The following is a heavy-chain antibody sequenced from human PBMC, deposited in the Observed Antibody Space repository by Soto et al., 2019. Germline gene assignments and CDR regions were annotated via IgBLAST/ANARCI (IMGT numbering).Heavy chain of an antibody. CDR1: GSTFTSYG. J-gene: IGHJ4*02. Sequence: ASVKTFCKVSGSTFTSYGISWVRQAPRQGAEWMAWISAYNGNKNYAQTLQGRVTMTTDTSTSTAYMVLRSLRSDDTAVSYCATGHPPAGDNACRGHVEYWGQGTLVTASS. CDR3: ATGHPPAGDNACRGHVEY. V-gene: IGHV1-18*01. CDR2: ISAYNGNK. D-gene: IGHD5-12*01.